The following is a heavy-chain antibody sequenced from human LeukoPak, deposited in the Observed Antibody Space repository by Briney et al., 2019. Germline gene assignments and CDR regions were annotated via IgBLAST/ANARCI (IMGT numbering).Heavy chain of an antibody. V-gene: IGHV3-74*01. CDR1: GFTFSRYW. D-gene: IGHD1-14*01. CDR3: ARGDGIRRAVEDH. J-gene: IGHJ4*02. CDR2: INTDGSST. Sequence: GGSLRLSCAASGFTFSRYWMHWVRQTPGKGLVWVSRINTDGSSTTYADSVKGRFTISRDNAKNTLYLQMNSLRAEDTAFYYCARGDGIRRAVEDHWGQGTLVTVSS.